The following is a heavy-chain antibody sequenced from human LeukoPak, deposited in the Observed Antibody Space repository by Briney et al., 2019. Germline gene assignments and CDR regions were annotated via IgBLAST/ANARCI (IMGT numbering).Heavy chain of an antibody. CDR2: ISGSGGST. V-gene: IGHV3-23*01. CDR1: GFTFSSYA. J-gene: IGHJ1*01. D-gene: IGHD2-21*02. CDR3: AKAGAYCGGDCYPEYFQH. Sequence: PWGSLRLSCAASGFTFSSYAMSWVRQAPGKGLEWVSAISGSGGSTYYADSVKGRFTISRDNSKNTLYLQMNSLRAEDTAVYYCAKAGAYCGGDCYPEYFQHWGQGTLATVSS.